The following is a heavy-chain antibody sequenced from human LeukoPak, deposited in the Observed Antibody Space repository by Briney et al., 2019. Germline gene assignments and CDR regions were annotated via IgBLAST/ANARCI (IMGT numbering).Heavy chain of an antibody. CDR2: INPNSGGT. CDR3: ARALRSGYDYDY. D-gene: IGHD5-12*01. V-gene: IGHV1-2*04. CDR1: GYTFTGYY. Sequence: ASVKISCKASGYTFTGYYMHWVRQAPGQGLEWMGWINPNSGGTNYAQKFQGWVTMTRDTSISTAYMELSRLRSDDTAVYYCARALRSGYDYDYWGQGTLVTVSS. J-gene: IGHJ4*02.